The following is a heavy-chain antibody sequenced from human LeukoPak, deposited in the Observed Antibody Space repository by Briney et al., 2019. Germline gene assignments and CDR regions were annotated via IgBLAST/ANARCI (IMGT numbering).Heavy chain of an antibody. Sequence: WETLSLTCTVSGGSISSYYWSWVRHPPGKGLGWIGYMYYSGSTNYNPSLKSRVTISVDTSKNQFSLKLSSVTAADTAVYYCARYGRDSSGYLFYYWGQGTLVTVSS. CDR3: ARYGRDSSGYLFYY. CDR1: GGSISSYY. V-gene: IGHV4-59*01. J-gene: IGHJ4*02. D-gene: IGHD3-22*01. CDR2: MYYSGST.